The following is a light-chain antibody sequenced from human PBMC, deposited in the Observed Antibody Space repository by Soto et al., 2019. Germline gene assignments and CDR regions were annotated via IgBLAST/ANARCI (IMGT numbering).Light chain of an antibody. CDR2: EVN. V-gene: IGLV2-14*02. Sequence: QSVLTQPASVSGSPGQSITISCTGTSSDFGNYNLVSWYQQHPGKVPKLILFEVNKRPSGVSNRFSGSKSGNTASLTISGLQAEDEADYYCSSYTSSGTVDVFGTGTKVTVL. J-gene: IGLJ1*01. CDR3: SSYTSSGTVDV. CDR1: SSDFGNYNL.